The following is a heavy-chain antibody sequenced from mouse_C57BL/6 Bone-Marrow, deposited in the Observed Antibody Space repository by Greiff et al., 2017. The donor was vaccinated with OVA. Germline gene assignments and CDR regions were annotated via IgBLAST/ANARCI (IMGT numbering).Heavy chain of an antibody. J-gene: IGHJ2*01. CDR1: GYTFTSYW. D-gene: IGHD2-12*01. CDR2: IDPSDSYT. V-gene: IGHV1-69*01. CDR3: ARYVYYSYYNY. Sequence: QVQLQQPGAELVMPGASVKLSCKASGYTFTSYWMHWVKQRPGQGLEWIGEIDPSDSYTNYNQKFKGKSTLTVDTSSSTAYMQLSSLTSEDSAVYYCARYVYYSYYNYWGQGTTLTVSS.